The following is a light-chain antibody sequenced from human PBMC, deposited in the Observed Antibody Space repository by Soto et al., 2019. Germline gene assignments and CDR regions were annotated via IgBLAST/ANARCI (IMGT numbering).Light chain of an antibody. Sequence: DIRMTQSPSTLSASVGDRVTITCWASQSIGSWLAWYQQKPGKAPKLLIYKASSLESGVPSRFSGSGCGKESTLTISCLQADDFASYYCQQYGSYSPWTFGQGTKVEIK. CDR1: QSIGSW. CDR2: KAS. V-gene: IGKV1-5*03. J-gene: IGKJ1*01. CDR3: QQYGSYSPWT.